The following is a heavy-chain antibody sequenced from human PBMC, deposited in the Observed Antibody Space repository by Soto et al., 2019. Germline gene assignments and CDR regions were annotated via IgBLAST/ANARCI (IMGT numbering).Heavy chain of an antibody. J-gene: IGHJ4*02. D-gene: IGHD6-13*01. V-gene: IGHV3-30*04. CDR1: GFTFRSYV. CDR3: ARESIAAAGL. CDR2: ISYDGENQ. Sequence: QVQLVESGGGVVQPGRSLRLSCAGSGFTFRSYVMHWVRQPPGKGLEWVAGISYDGENQYYADSVKGRFTISRDNSKNTVFLQMNSLRREDTSVYCCARESIAAAGLWGQGTLVTVSS.